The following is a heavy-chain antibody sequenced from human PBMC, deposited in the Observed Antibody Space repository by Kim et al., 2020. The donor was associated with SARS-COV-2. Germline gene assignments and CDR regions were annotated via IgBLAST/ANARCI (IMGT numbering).Heavy chain of an antibody. V-gene: IGHV5-51*01. CDR1: GYSFTSYW. Sequence: GESLKISCKGSGYSFTSYWIGWVRQMPGKGLEWMGIIYPGDSDTRYSPSFQGQVTISADKSISTAYLQWSSLKASDTAMYYCARRGGSYSKEYYFDYWGQGTLVTVSS. D-gene: IGHD1-26*01. CDR3: ARRGGSYSKEYYFDY. CDR2: IYPGDSDT. J-gene: IGHJ4*02.